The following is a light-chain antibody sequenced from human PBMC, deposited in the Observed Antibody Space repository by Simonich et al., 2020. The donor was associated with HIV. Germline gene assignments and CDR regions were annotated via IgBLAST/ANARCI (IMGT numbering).Light chain of an antibody. CDR1: QSVLYSTNNKKY. CDR2: WAS. V-gene: IGKV4-1*01. CDR3: QQYYSTPYT. J-gene: IGKJ2*01. Sequence: DIVMTQSPDSLAVSLGERATINCKSSQSVLYSTNNKKYLAWYQQQPGQPPKLLIYWASAREFGVPDRFSGSGSGTDFTLTISSLQTEDVALYYCQQYYSTPYTFGQGTKVEIK.